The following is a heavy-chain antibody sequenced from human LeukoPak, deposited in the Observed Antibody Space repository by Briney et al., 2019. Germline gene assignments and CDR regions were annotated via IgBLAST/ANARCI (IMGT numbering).Heavy chain of an antibody. J-gene: IGHJ5*02. Sequence: GGSLRLSCTASGFTFGDYAMSWFRQAPGKGLEWVGFIRSKAYGGTTEYAASVKGRFTISRDDSKSIAYLQMNSLKTEDTAVYYCTVSYYYDSSGYPNRFDPWGQGTLVTVSS. CDR1: GFTFGDYA. V-gene: IGHV3-49*03. CDR3: TVSYYYDSSGYPNRFDP. D-gene: IGHD3-22*01. CDR2: IRSKAYGGTT.